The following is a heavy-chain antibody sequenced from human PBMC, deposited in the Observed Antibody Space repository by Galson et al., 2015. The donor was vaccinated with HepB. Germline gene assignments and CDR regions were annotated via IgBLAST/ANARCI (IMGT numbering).Heavy chain of an antibody. CDR2: IIPILGIA. CDR3: ASSSSGYSMRQH. V-gene: IGHV1-69*02. CDR1: GGTFSSYT. Sequence: SVKVSCKASGGTFSSYTISWVRQAPGQGLEWMGRIIPILGIANYAQKFQGRVTITADKSTSTAYMELSSLRSEDTAVYYCASSSSGYSMRQHWGQGTLVTVSS. D-gene: IGHD3-22*01. J-gene: IGHJ1*01.